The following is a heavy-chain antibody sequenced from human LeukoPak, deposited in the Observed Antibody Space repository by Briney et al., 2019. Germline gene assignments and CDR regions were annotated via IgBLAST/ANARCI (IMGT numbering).Heavy chain of an antibody. Sequence: SVKVSCKASGGTFSSYAISWVRQAPGQGLKWMGGIIPIFGTANYAHKFQGRVTITTDESTSTAYMELSSLRSEDTAVYYCARVNLDRDSSGFAFDYWGQGTLVTVSS. CDR1: GGTFSSYA. D-gene: IGHD3-22*01. CDR2: IIPIFGTA. V-gene: IGHV1-69*05. J-gene: IGHJ4*02. CDR3: ARVNLDRDSSGFAFDY.